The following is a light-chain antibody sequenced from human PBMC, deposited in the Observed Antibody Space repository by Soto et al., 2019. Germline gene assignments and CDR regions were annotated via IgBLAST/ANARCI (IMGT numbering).Light chain of an antibody. CDR3: QQYGSALYT. CDR1: QSVSSSY. Sequence: EIVLTQSPGTLSLSPGERATLSCRASQSVSSSYLAWYQQKPGQAPRLLIYAASSRATGIPDRFSGSGSGTDFTLTISRLEPEDFAVYYCQQYGSALYTFGQGIKLEI. CDR2: AAS. V-gene: IGKV3-20*01. J-gene: IGKJ2*01.